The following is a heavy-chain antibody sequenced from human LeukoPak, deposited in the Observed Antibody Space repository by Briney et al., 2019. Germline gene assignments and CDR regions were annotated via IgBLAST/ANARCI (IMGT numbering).Heavy chain of an antibody. J-gene: IGHJ4*02. D-gene: IGHD6-19*01. CDR2: INHSGST. CDR3: ASEVAVAGNDY. Sequence: SETLSLTCAVYGGSFSGYYWSWIRQPSGKGLEWIGEINHSGSTNYNPSLKSRVTISVDTSKNQFSLKLSSVTAADTAVYYCASEVAVAGNDYWGQGTLVTVSS. V-gene: IGHV4-34*01. CDR1: GGSFSGYY.